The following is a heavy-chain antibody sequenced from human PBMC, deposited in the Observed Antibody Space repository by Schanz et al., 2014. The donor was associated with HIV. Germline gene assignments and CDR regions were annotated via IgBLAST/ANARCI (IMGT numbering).Heavy chain of an antibody. V-gene: IGHV4-59*12. CDR3: ARADYYGSGSYYKNYYYGMDV. D-gene: IGHD3-10*01. Sequence: QVQLQESGSGLLRPSETLSLTCTVSGDSMTSYFWSWVRQPPGKELEWIGEINDSGRASINPSLKSRVTMSVDTSKNQFSLKLSSVTAADTAVYYCARADYYGSGSYYKNYYYGMDVWGQGTTVTVSS. J-gene: IGHJ6*02. CDR2: INDSGRA. CDR1: GDSMTSYF.